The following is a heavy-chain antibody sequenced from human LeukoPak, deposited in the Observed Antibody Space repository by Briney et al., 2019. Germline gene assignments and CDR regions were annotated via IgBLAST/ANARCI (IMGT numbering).Heavy chain of an antibody. CDR3: AFQGFSSSWHGRDYYFGY. J-gene: IGHJ4*02. V-gene: IGHV3-48*03. CDR1: GFTFSSYE. Sequence: PGGSLRLSCAASGFTFSSYEMNWVRQAPGKGLEWVSYISSSGSTIYYADSVKGRFTISRDNAKNSLYLQMNSLRAEDTAVYYCAFQGFSSSWHGRDYYFGYWGQGTLVTVSS. CDR2: ISSSGSTI. D-gene: IGHD6-13*01.